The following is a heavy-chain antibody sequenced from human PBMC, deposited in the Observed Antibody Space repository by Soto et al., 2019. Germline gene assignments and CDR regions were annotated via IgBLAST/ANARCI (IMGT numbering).Heavy chain of an antibody. D-gene: IGHD1-26*01. J-gene: IGHJ4*02. CDR2: INHLETT. CDR3: ARGGGSDSFDY. Sequence: SETLSLTCTVSGASITFGGYSWSWLRQTPGKGLEWIGYINHLETTFYNPSFESRLTLSIDRAKNQFSLKLHSMSAADRAVYFCARGGGSDSFDYWGQGILVTVSS. V-gene: IGHV4-30-2*01. CDR1: GASITFGGYS.